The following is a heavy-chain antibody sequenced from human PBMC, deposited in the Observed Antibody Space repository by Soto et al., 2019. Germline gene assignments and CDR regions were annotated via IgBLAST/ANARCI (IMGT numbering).Heavy chain of an antibody. V-gene: IGHV1-2*04. Sequence: QVQLVQSGAEVKKPGASVKVSCKASGYTFTGYYMHWVRQAPGQGLEWMGWINPNSGGTNYAQKFQGWVTMTRDTSISTAYMELSRLRSDDTAVYYCARGPTSVKAMVKHYYYGMDVWGQGTTVTVSS. CDR2: INPNSGGT. CDR1: GYTFTGYY. D-gene: IGHD5-18*01. CDR3: ARGPTSVKAMVKHYYYGMDV. J-gene: IGHJ6*02.